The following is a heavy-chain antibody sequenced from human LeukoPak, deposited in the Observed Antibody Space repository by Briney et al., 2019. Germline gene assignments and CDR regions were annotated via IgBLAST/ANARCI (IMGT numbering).Heavy chain of an antibody. D-gene: IGHD6-19*01. CDR3: ARDYWYSSGYDY. CDR2: ISWDGGST. Sequence: GGSLRLSCAASGFTFDDYAMHWVRQAPGKGLEWVSLISWDGGSTYYADSVKGRFTISRDNSKNSLYLQMNSLRAEDTAVYYCARDYWYSSGYDYWGQGTLVTVSS. CDR1: GFTFDDYA. V-gene: IGHV3-43D*03. J-gene: IGHJ4*02.